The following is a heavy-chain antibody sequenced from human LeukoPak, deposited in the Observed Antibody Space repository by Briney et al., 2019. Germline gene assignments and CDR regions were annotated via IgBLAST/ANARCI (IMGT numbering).Heavy chain of an antibody. J-gene: IGHJ6*02. CDR1: GGSISSGGYY. Sequence: SETLSLTCTVSGGSISSGGYYWSWIRQHPGKGLEWIGYIYYSGSTYYNPSLKSRVTISVDTSKNQFSLKLSSVTAADTAVYYCARERILDYYYYGMDVWGQGTTVTVSS. CDR3: ARERILDYYYYGMDV. CDR2: IYYSGST. V-gene: IGHV4-31*03.